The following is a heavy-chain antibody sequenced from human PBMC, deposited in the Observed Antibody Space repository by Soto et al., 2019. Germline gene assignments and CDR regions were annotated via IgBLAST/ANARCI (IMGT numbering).Heavy chain of an antibody. J-gene: IGHJ4*02. CDR3: SAEIYSGGNCCHFDH. V-gene: IGHV1-58*01. D-gene: IGHD2-21*01. CDR1: GFTFSNSA. Sequence: QMQVVQSGPEVKKPGTSVKVSCKTSGFTFSNSAVQWVRQARRQHLEWIGWIILGSGITNYVQNLQGRSTITRDESTNTAYMELNSLRSEDTAVYYCSAEIYSGGNCCHFDHWGQGTLVTVSS. CDR2: IILGSGIT.